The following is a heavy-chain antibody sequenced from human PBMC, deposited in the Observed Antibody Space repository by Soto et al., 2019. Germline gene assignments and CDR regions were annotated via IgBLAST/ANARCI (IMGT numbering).Heavy chain of an antibody. Sequence: EVQLVESGGGLVKPGGSLRLSCSASGFSFTNYDMNWVRQAPGKGLEWVSSISSGSSYICYADSVKGRFTISRDNAKNSRYLQMNSLRAEDTAVYYCACGYKYGRGAFDIWGQGTRVTVSS. J-gene: IGHJ3*02. D-gene: IGHD5-18*01. CDR1: GFSFTNYD. CDR2: ISSGSSYI. V-gene: IGHV3-21*01. CDR3: ACGYKYGRGAFDI.